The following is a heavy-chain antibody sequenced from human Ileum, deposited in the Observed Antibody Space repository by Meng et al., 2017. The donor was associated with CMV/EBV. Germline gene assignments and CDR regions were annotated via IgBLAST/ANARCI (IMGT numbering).Heavy chain of an antibody. CDR2: INQYGST. CDR3: VTADHHAIKY. V-gene: IGHV4-34*01. Sequence: QVQIQQWGAGLLKPSETLSLNRSLGGSFSPYTWSWIRQAPGKGLEWIGEINQYGSTNFNPSVKSRVTISRDTSKNQFSLRLNSVTAADAAVYYCVTADHHAIKYWGQGTLVTVSS. D-gene: IGHD5-12*01. J-gene: IGHJ4*02. CDR1: GSFSPYT.